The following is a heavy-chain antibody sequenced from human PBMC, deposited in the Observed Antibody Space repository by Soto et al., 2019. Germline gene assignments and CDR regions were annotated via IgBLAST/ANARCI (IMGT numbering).Heavy chain of an antibody. Sequence: EVQLLESGGGLVQPGGSLRLSCAASGFTFSSYAMSWVRQAPGKGLEWVSAISGSGGSTYYADSVKGRFTISRDNSKNTLYRQMNSLRAEDTAVYYCAKAEAEYYDFWSGSGKFDPWGQGTLVTVSS. J-gene: IGHJ5*02. CDR1: GFTFSSYA. D-gene: IGHD3-3*01. V-gene: IGHV3-23*01. CDR3: AKAEAEYYDFWSGSGKFDP. CDR2: ISGSGGST.